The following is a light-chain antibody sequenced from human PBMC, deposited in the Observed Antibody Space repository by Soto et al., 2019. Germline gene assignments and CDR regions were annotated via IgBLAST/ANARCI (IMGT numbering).Light chain of an antibody. Sequence: EIVMTQSPATLSLSPGERAALSCRASQSINSELAWYQQKPGPPPRLLIYGASTRATGVPARFTGSESGSELTLTISGLQSEDFAVYYCQQGHNWPLTFGQGTRLEI. J-gene: IGKJ2*01. CDR3: QQGHNWPLT. CDR1: QSINSE. CDR2: GAS. V-gene: IGKV3-15*01.